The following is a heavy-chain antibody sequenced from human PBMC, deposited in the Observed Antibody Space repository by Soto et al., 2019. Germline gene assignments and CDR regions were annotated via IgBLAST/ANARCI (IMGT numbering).Heavy chain of an antibody. J-gene: IGHJ6*02. CDR1: GGTFSSYT. Sequence: QVQLVQSGAEVKKPGSSVKVSCKASGGTFSSYTISWVRQAPGQGLEWMGRIIPILGIANYAQKFQGRVTIXAXXSTSTAYMELSSLRSEDTAVYYCSSSWYYYYGMDVWGQGTTVTVSS. D-gene: IGHD6-13*01. CDR3: SSSWYYYYGMDV. CDR2: IIPILGIA. V-gene: IGHV1-69*02.